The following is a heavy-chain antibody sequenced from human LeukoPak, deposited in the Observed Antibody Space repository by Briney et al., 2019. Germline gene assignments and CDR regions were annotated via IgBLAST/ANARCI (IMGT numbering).Heavy chain of an antibody. Sequence: SETLSLTCAVSGYSISSGYYWGWIRQPPGKGLEWIGSIYHSGSTYYNPSLKSRVTISVDTSKNQFSLKLSSVTAADTAVYYCARGPGLLRLGFRHWGQGTLVTVSS. CDR1: GYSISSGYY. V-gene: IGHV4-38-2*01. CDR2: IYHSGST. J-gene: IGHJ1*01. CDR3: ARGPGLLRLGFRH. D-gene: IGHD3-10*01.